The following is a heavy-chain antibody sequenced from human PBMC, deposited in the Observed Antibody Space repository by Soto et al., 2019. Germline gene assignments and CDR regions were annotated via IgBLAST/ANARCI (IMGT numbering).Heavy chain of an antibody. V-gene: IGHV3-23*01. D-gene: IGHD6-19*01. CDR1: GDSFSTYV. CDR3: TRQTDAVQWLVVPTDYNFDY. CDR2: VTGSGLST. J-gene: IGHJ4*02. Sequence: EVQLFESGGDLVQPGGSLRVSCVVSGDSFSTYVMNWVRQAPGKGLEWVSGVTGSGLSTWYADSVKGRFTISRDDSMNTAYLQMNSLKTEDTAVYFCTRQTDAVQWLVVPTDYNFDYWGQGTLVTVSS.